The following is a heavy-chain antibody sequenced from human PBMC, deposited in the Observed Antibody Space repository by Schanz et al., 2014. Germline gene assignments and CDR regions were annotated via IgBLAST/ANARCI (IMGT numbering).Heavy chain of an antibody. D-gene: IGHD2-8*01. CDR2: IYSRGGT. V-gene: IGHV3-66*01. J-gene: IGHJ5*02. CDR3: ASRSVYAPT. Sequence: EVQLEVSGGGLVQPGGSLRLSCEASGFNVGNNYMSWVRQPPGKGLECISIIYSRGGTFRADSVKGRFTISRDKSKNTLYLEMNSLRAEDTAVYYCASRSVYAPTWGQGILVTVSS. CDR1: GFNVGNNY.